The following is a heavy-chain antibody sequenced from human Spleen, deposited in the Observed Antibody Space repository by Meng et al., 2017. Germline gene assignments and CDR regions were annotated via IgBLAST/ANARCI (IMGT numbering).Heavy chain of an antibody. V-gene: IGHV4-4*02. CDR2: IYHSGST. Sequence: HLEGSGPGRVKPAGTLPLTCAVCGGSISSSNWWSWVRQPPGKGLEWIGEIYHSGSTNYNPSLKSRVTISVDKSKNQFSLKLSSVTAADTAVYYCARMGNCGGDCYSRHFDYWGQGTLVTVSS. CDR3: ARMGNCGGDCYSRHFDY. J-gene: IGHJ4*02. CDR1: GGSISSSNW. D-gene: IGHD2-21*02.